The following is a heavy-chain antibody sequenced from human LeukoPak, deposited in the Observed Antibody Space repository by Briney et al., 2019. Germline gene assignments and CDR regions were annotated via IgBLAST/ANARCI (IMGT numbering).Heavy chain of an antibody. CDR1: GFTFSSYA. V-gene: IGHV3-23*01. CDR3: GKASIAAALTFDY. J-gene: IGHJ4*02. Sequence: PGGSLRLSCAASGFTFSSYAMSWVRQAPGKGLEWVSAISGSDGTTYYADSVKGRFTISRDNSKNTLYLQMNSLRAEDTAVYYCGKASIAAALTFDYWGQGTLVTVSS. D-gene: IGHD6-13*01. CDR2: ISGSDGTT.